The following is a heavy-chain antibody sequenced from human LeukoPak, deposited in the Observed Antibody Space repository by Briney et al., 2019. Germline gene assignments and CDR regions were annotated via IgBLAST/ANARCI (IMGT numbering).Heavy chain of an antibody. D-gene: IGHD1-20*01. J-gene: IGHJ3*02. CDR1: GFTFSSYG. CDR3: AKGGSFITGKGRAFDI. Sequence: PGRSLRLSCAASGFTFSSYGMHWVRQAPGKGLEWVAVISYDGSNKYYADSVKGRFTISRDNSKNTLYLQMNSLRAEDTAVYYCAKGGSFITGKGRAFDIWGQGTMVTVSS. CDR2: ISYDGSNK. V-gene: IGHV3-30*18.